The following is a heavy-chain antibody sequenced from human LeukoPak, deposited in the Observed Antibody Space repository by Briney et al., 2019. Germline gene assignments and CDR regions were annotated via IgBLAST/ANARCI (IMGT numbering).Heavy chain of an antibody. Sequence: PSETLSLTCTVSGGSISSGGYYWSWIRQHPGKGLEWIGYIYYSGSTYYNPSLKSRVTISVDTSTNQFSLKLSSVTAADTAVYYCARDATVTTFYGMDVWGQGTTVTVSS. J-gene: IGHJ6*02. V-gene: IGHV4-31*03. CDR1: GGSISSGGYY. D-gene: IGHD4-17*01. CDR2: IYYSGST. CDR3: ARDATVTTFYGMDV.